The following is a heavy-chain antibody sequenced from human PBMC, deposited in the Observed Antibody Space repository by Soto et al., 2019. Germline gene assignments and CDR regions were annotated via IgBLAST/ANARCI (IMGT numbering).Heavy chain of an antibody. CDR3: ARVGSGWEYYYYGMDV. CDR2: IIPIFGTA. D-gene: IGHD6-19*01. V-gene: IGHV1-69*13. CDR1: GGTFSSYA. Sequence: GASVKVSCKASGGTFSSYAISWVRQAPGQGLEWMGGIIPIFGTANYAQKFQGRVTITADESTSTAYMELSSLRSEDTAVYYCARVGSGWEYYYYGMDVWGQGTTVTVSS. J-gene: IGHJ6*02.